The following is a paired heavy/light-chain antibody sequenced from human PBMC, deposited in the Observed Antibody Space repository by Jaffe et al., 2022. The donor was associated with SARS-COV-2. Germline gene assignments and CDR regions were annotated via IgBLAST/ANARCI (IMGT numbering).Light chain of an antibody. CDR1: QNVLNTSKRKNS. Sequence: DVVMTQSPESLAVSLGARATINCKSSQNVLNTSKRKNSLAWYQQKPGQPPKLLIYWASTREPGVPDRFSGSGSGTDFTLTISSLQAEDVAVYYCQQYYATPRTFGQGTILEIK. CDR2: WAS. V-gene: IGKV4-1*01. CDR3: QQYYATPRT. J-gene: IGKJ2*01.
Heavy chain of an antibody. Sequence: VQLQESGPGQVEPSQTLSLSCIVSGGAITGGDYYWSWIRQSPGKGLEWIGNIFFTGLTQYNPSLASRLTISLDPSKTQFSLKLTSVTAADTAVYYCVREAENDYWNYYGFDVWGPGTTVIVSS. V-gene: IGHV4-30-4*01. CDR3: VREAENDYWNYYGFDV. D-gene: IGHD4-17*01. J-gene: IGHJ6*02. CDR1: GGAITGGDYY. CDR2: IFFTGLT.